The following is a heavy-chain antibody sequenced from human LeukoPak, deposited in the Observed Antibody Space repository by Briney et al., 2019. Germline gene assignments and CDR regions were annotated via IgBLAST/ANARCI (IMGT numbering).Heavy chain of an antibody. D-gene: IGHD4-17*01. Sequence: GGSLRLSCSVSGLIFSCCWMSWVRQAPGKGLEWVASVNQDGSDKLHADSVKGRFTISRDNAKNSVYLQMNSLRDEDTAVYYCATLKNSVTIFDKWGQGTQVTVSS. CDR2: VNQDGSDK. J-gene: IGHJ4*02. CDR3: ATLKNSVTIFDK. V-gene: IGHV3-7*01. CDR1: GLIFSCCW.